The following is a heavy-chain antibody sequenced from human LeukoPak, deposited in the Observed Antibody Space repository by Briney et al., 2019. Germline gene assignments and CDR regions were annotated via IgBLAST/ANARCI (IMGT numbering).Heavy chain of an antibody. V-gene: IGHV3-48*03. CDR1: GFTFSSYE. CDR2: ISSSGSTI. Sequence: GGSLRLSCAASGFTFSSYEMDWVRQAPGKGLEWVSYISSSGSTIYHADSVKGRFTISRDNAKNLVYLQMSSLRGEDTAVYYCARQPFDYWGQGTLVTVSS. CDR3: ARQPFDY. J-gene: IGHJ4*02.